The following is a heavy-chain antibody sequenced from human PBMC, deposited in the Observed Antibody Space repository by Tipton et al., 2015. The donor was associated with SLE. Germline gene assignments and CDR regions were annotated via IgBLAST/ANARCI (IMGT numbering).Heavy chain of an antibody. CDR2: IYSSGIT. D-gene: IGHD3-16*01. V-gene: IGHV4-39*07. CDR1: GGSISSSTYY. CDR3: ARVQAYEWFDP. Sequence: LRLSCTVSGGSISSSTYYWGWIRQPPGKGLEWIGSIYSSGITYFNPSLKGRPTISADTSKNQFSLKLSTVTAADTAVYYCARVQAYEWFDPWGQGTLVTVSS. J-gene: IGHJ5*02.